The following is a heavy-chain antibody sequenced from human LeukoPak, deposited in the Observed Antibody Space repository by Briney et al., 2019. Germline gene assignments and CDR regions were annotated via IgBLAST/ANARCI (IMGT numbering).Heavy chain of an antibody. CDR2: INHSGST. V-gene: IGHV4-34*01. J-gene: IGHJ4*02. D-gene: IGHD6-13*01. CDR3: ARGLRLGIAAAGI. Sequence: SETLSLTCAVYGGSFSGYYWSWIRQPPGKGLEWIGEINHSGSTNYNPSLRSRVTISVDTSKNQFSLKPSSVTAADTAVYYCARGLRLGIAAAGIWGQGTLVTVSS. CDR1: GGSFSGYY.